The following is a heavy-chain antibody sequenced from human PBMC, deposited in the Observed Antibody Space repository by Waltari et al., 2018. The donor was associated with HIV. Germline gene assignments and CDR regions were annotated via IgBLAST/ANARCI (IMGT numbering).Heavy chain of an antibody. CDR3: AREKSRASKWYGIFYYDA. J-gene: IGHJ5*02. CDR2: INHSGKT. CDR1: GGTFSGYY. D-gene: IGHD2-15*01. V-gene: IGHV4-34*02. Sequence: QVQLQQWGAGLLKPSETLSLTCAVYGGTFSGYYWPWNRQAPGKGLEWIGEINHSGKTNYNPSLKSRLTLSVDTSKNQVSLRMKSVTGADTAIYYCAREKSRASKWYGIFYYDAWGQGTLVSVPS.